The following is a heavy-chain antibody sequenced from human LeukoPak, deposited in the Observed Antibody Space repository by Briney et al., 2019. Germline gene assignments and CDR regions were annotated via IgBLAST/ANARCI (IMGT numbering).Heavy chain of an antibody. CDR3: ARESNSGYYLSY. D-gene: IGHD3-22*01. CDR1: GFTVSSNY. Sequence: PGGSLRLSCAASGFTVSSNYMSWVRQAPGKGLEWVSVIYSGGRTYYVDSVKGRFTISRDNSKNTLYLRMNSLRAEDTAVYYCARESNSGYYLSYWGQGTLVTVSS. CDR2: IYSGGRT. V-gene: IGHV3-66*01. J-gene: IGHJ4*02.